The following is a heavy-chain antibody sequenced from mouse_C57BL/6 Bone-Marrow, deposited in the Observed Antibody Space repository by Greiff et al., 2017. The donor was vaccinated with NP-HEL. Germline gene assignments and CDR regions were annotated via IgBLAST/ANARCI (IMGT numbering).Heavy chain of an antibody. D-gene: IGHD2-4*01. CDR1: GFTFSSYG. CDR3: ARHIRYYDYDP. V-gene: IGHV5-6*01. Sequence: EVQRVESGGDLVKPGGSLKLSCAASGFTFSSYGMSWVRQTPDKRLEWVATISSGGSYTYYLDSVKGRFTISRDNAKNTLYLQMSSLKSEDTAMYYCARHIRYYDYDPWGQGTTLTVSS. J-gene: IGHJ2*01. CDR2: ISSGGSYT.